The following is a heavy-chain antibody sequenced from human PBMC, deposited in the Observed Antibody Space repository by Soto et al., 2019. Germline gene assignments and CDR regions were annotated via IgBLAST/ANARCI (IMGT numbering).Heavy chain of an antibody. V-gene: IGHV1-8*01. CDR1: GYTFTSYD. Sequence: ASVKVSCKASGYTFTSYDINWVRQATGPGLEWMGWMNPNSGNTGYAQKFQGRVTMTRNTSISTAYMELSSLRSEDTAVYYCVRGGGICSSTSCYHAYMDVWGKGTTVTVSS. D-gene: IGHD2-2*01. CDR2: MNPNSGNT. J-gene: IGHJ6*03. CDR3: VRGGGICSSTSCYHAYMDV.